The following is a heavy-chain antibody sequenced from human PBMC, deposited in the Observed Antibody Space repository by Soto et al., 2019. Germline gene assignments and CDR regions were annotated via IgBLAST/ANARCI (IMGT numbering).Heavy chain of an antibody. CDR1: GASISYGGFS. CDR3: ARGGGYDSFAY. V-gene: IGHV4-30-2*06. D-gene: IGHD5-12*01. CDR2: ISHLEST. J-gene: IGHJ4*02. Sequence: SETLSLTCTVSGASISYGGFSWSWIRQSPGKGLEWIGYISHLESTYFHPSFKGRLTMSIDRTRNQFSLKLSSVTAADMAVYYCARGGGYDSFAYWGQGVLVTVSS.